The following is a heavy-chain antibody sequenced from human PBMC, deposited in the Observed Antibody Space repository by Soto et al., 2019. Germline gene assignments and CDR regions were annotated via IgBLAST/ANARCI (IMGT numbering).Heavy chain of an antibody. CDR1: GFTFSGSA. CDR2: IRSKANSYAT. CDR3: TRSYGSGSYYNYYYYMDV. J-gene: IGHJ6*03. Sequence: GGSLRLSCAASGFTFSGSAMHWVRQASGKGLEWVGRIRSKANSYATANAASGKGRFTISRDDSKNTAYLQMNSLKTEDTAVYYCTRSYGSGSYYNYYYYMDVWGKGTTVTVSS. V-gene: IGHV3-73*01. D-gene: IGHD3-10*01.